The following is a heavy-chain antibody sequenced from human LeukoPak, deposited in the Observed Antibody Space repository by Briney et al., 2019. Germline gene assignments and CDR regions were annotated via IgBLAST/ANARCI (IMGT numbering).Heavy chain of an antibody. D-gene: IGHD3-3*01. Sequence: PSETLSLTCTVSGGSISSYYWSWIRQPAGKGLEWIGRIYTSGSTNYNPSLKSRVTMSVDTSKNQFSLKLSSVTAADTAVYYCARHYDFWSGYYKGGYYYYYGMDVWGQGTTVTVSS. J-gene: IGHJ6*02. V-gene: IGHV4-4*07. CDR3: ARHYDFWSGYYKGGYYYYYGMDV. CDR2: IYTSGST. CDR1: GGSISSYY.